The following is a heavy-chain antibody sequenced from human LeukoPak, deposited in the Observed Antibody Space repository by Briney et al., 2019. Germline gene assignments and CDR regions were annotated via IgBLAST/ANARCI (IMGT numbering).Heavy chain of an antibody. J-gene: IGHJ4*02. Sequence: SETLSLTCTVSGGSISSYYWSWIRQPAGRGLEWIGRIYTSGSTNYNPSLKSRVTMSVDTSKNQFSLKLSSVTAADTAVYYCARDRRTIFGVVNYFDYWGQGTLVTVSS. CDR3: ARDRRTIFGVVNYFDY. CDR1: GGSISSYY. D-gene: IGHD3-3*01. CDR2: IYTSGST. V-gene: IGHV4-4*07.